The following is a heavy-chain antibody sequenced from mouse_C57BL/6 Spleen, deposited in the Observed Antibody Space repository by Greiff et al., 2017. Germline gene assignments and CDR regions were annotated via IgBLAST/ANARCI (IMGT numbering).Heavy chain of an antibody. D-gene: IGHD3-3*01. J-gene: IGHJ1*03. CDR3: ARGTDWYFDV. CDR2: INPYNGGT. CDR1: GYTFTDYY. Sequence: VQLQQSGPVLVKPGASVKMSCKASGYTFTDYYMNWVKQSHGKSLEWIGVINPYNGGTSYNQKFKGKATLTVDKSSSTAYMELNSLTSADSAVYYCARGTDWYFDVWGTGTTVTVSS. V-gene: IGHV1-19*01.